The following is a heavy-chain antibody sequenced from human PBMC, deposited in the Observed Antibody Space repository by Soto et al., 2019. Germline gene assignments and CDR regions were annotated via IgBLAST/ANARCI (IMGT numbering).Heavy chain of an antibody. CDR3: ARDGRESDYYYGMDV. V-gene: IGHV4-59*01. Sequence: SETLSLTCAVYGGSFSGYYWSWIRQPPGKGLEWIGYIYYSGSTNYNPSLKSRVTISVDTSKNQFSLKLSSVTAADTAVYYCARDGRESDYYYGMDVWGQGTTVTVSS. CDR1: GGSFSGYY. CDR2: IYYSGST. D-gene: IGHD1-26*01. J-gene: IGHJ6*02.